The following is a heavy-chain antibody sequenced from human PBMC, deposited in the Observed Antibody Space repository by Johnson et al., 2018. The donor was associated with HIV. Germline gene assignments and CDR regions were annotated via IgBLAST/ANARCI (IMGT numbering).Heavy chain of an antibody. CDR2: IKRKSDGGTT. V-gene: IGHV3-15*01. CDR1: EFTLSNAW. CDR3: TTMGLGSSSWRYDAFDI. J-gene: IGHJ3*02. D-gene: IGHD6-13*01. Sequence: VQLVESGGGLVKPGGSLRLSCAASEFTLSNAWMSWVRQVPGKGLEWVGRIKRKSDGGTTEYVAPVNGRFSISRDDSKNTLYLQMNSLKTEDTAVYYCTTMGLGSSSWRYDAFDIWGQGTMVTVSS.